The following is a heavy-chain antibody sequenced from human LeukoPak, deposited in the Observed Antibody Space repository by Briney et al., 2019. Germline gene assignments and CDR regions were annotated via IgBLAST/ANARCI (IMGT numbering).Heavy chain of an antibody. CDR3: AKDSLWGYYDSSGYLYY. J-gene: IGHJ4*02. CDR2: IRYDGSNK. Sequence: GGSLRVSCEASGFTFSSYGIHWVRQAPGKGLEWVAFIRYDGSNKYYADSVKGRFTISRDNSKNTLYLQMNSLRAEDTAVYYCAKDSLWGYYDSSGYLYYWGQGTLVTVSS. V-gene: IGHV3-30*02. CDR1: GFTFSSYG. D-gene: IGHD3-22*01.